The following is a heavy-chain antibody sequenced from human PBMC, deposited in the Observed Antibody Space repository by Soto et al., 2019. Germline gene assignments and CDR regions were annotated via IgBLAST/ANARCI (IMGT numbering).Heavy chain of an antibody. CDR1: GYTFTSYY. V-gene: IGHV1-46*01. CDR2: INPSGGST. Sequence: ASVKVSCKASGYTFTSYYMHWVRQAPGQGLEWMGIINPSGGSTSYAQKFQGRVTMTRDTSTSTVYMELSSLRSEDTAVYYCARALEEVYDSSGYYPVNYGMDVWGQGTTVTVSS. J-gene: IGHJ6*02. D-gene: IGHD3-22*01. CDR3: ARALEEVYDSSGYYPVNYGMDV.